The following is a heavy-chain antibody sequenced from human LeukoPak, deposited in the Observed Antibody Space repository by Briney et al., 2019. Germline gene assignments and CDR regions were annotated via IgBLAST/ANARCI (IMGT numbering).Heavy chain of an antibody. CDR3: ARVRYDILTGPIDY. J-gene: IGHJ4*02. D-gene: IGHD3-9*01. CDR1: GFTFSSYS. V-gene: IGHV3-21*01. CDR2: ISSSSSYI. Sequence: GGSPRLSCAASGFTFSSYSMNWVRQAPGKGLEWVPFISSSSSYIYYADSVKGRFTISRDNAKNSRYLQMNSLRAEDTAVYYCARVRYDILTGPIDYWGQGTLVTVSS.